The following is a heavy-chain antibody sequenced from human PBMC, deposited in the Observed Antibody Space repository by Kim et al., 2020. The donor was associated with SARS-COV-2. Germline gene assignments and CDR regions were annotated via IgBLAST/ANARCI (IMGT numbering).Heavy chain of an antibody. CDR2: IKSKTDGGTT. CDR3: TTLLRYFDWLAVKYYYYGMDV. Sequence: GGSLRLSCAASGLTFSNAWMSWVRQAPGKGLEWVGRIKSKTDGGTTDYAAPVKGRFTISRDDSKNTLYLQMNSLKTEDTAVYYCTTLLRYFDWLAVKYYYYGMDVWGQGTTVTVSS. J-gene: IGHJ6*02. CDR1: GLTFSNAW. V-gene: IGHV3-15*01. D-gene: IGHD3-9*01.